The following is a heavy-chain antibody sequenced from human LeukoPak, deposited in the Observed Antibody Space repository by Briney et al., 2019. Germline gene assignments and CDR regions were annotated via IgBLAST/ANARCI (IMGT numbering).Heavy chain of an antibody. Sequence: PGGSLRLSCAASGFTFTNHWMSWVRQAPEKGLEWVANIKKDGSDKHYLESVKGRFTISRDNAKNSLYLQMNSLRAEDTAVYYCARLSDTEGSSTSYRASDIWGQGTLVTVSS. CDR3: ARLSDTEGSSTSYRASDI. CDR2: IKKDGSDK. V-gene: IGHV3-7*01. J-gene: IGHJ3*02. CDR1: GFTFTNHW. D-gene: IGHD2-2*01.